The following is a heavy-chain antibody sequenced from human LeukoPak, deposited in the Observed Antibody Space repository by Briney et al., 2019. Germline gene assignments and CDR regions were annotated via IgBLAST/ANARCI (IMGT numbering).Heavy chain of an antibody. J-gene: IGHJ4*02. CDR2: INHSGST. Sequence: SETLSLTCAVYGGSFRGYYWSWIRQPPGKGLEWIGEINHSGSTNYNPSLKSRVTISVDTSKNQFSLKLSSVTAADTAVYYCARGGGGIQLWFDYWGQGTLVTVSS. CDR3: ARGGGGIQLWFDY. D-gene: IGHD5-18*01. V-gene: IGHV4-34*01. CDR1: GGSFRGYY.